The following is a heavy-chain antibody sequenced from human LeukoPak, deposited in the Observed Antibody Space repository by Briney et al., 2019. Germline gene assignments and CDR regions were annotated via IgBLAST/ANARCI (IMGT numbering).Heavy chain of an antibody. CDR1: GGSISSYY. D-gene: IGHD3-3*01. CDR3: ARFPQTGYYDFWSGPR. Sequence: SETLSLTCTVSGGSISSYYWSWIRQPPGKGLEWIGYIYYSGSTNYNPSLKSRVTISVDTSKNQFSLKLSSVTAADTAVYYCARFPQTGYYDFWSGPRWGQGTLVTVSS. V-gene: IGHV4-59*08. CDR2: IYYSGST. J-gene: IGHJ4*02.